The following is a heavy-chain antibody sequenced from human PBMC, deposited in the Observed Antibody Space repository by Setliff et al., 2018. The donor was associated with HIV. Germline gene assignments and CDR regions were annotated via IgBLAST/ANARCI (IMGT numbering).Heavy chain of an antibody. CDR2: IKQDGSEK. CDR1: GFTFSSYW. D-gene: IGHD3-16*01. V-gene: IGHV3-7*01. CDR3: ARDQRGYYDYVWGSYPFYMDV. J-gene: IGHJ6*03. Sequence: AGGSLRLSCAASGFTFSSYWMGWVRQAPGKGLEWVANIKQDGSEKYYVDSVKGRFTISRDNAKNSLYLQMNSLRAEDTAVYYCARDQRGYYDYVWGSYPFYMDVWGKGTTVTAP.